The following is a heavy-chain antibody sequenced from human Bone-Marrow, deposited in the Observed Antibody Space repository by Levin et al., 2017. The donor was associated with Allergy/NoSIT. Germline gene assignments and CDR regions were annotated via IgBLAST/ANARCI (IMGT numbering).Heavy chain of an antibody. V-gene: IGHV3-11*01. CDR2: MSYSGSNI. CDR1: GFTFSDYY. Sequence: GESLKISCAASGFTFSDYYMAWIRQAPGEGLEWLSFMSYSGSNIYYADSVKGRFTISRDNSKNSLFLELNSLRADDTAVYYCARGLLRVRGCFFDDWGLGTLVTVSS. D-gene: IGHD2-21*02. CDR3: ARGLLRVRGCFFDD. J-gene: IGHJ4*03.